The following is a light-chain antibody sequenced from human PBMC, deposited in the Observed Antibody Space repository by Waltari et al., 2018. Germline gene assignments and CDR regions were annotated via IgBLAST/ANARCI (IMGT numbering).Light chain of an antibody. Sequence: DIQMTQSPSSLSASVGDRVTITCRASQSISGYLNWYQQKPGKAPKVLIYATSSLQSGVPSRFSGSGSGTDFTLTISSLQPEDVATYDCQQSYRTPPLTFGGGTKVEIK. CDR3: QQSYRTPPLT. CDR2: ATS. CDR1: QSISGY. J-gene: IGKJ4*01. V-gene: IGKV1-39*01.